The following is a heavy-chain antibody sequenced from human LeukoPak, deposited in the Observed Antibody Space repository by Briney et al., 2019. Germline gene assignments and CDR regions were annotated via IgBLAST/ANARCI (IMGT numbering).Heavy chain of an antibody. V-gene: IGHV4-61*01. CDR2: IYYSGST. CDR3: ARVRRGLSGWYLGAFDI. Sequence: PSETLSLTCTVSGGSVSSGSYYWSWIRQPPGKGLEWIGYIYYSGSTNYNPSLKSRVTISVDTSKNQFSLKLSSVTAADTAVYYCARVRRGLSGWYLGAFDIWGQGTMVTVSS. D-gene: IGHD6-19*01. CDR1: GGSVSSGSYY. J-gene: IGHJ3*02.